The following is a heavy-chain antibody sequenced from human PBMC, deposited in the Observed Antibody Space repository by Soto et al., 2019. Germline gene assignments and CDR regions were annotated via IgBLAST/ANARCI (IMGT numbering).Heavy chain of an antibody. CDR3: ARDETVVPAAIPRSYYYYCYGMDV. CDR1: GYTFTSYG. Sequence: QVQLVQSGAEVKKPGASVKVSCKASGYTFTSYGISWVRQAPGQGLEWMGWISAYNGNTNYAQKLQGRVTMTTDTSTSTAYMELRSLRSDDTAVYYCARDETVVPAAIPRSYYYYCYGMDVWGQGTTVTVSS. CDR2: ISAYNGNT. V-gene: IGHV1-18*04. D-gene: IGHD2-2*02. J-gene: IGHJ6*02.